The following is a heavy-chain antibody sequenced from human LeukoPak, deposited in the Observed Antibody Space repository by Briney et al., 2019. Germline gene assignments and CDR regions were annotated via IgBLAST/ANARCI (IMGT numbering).Heavy chain of an antibody. D-gene: IGHD6-6*01. CDR1: GFILSNYG. J-gene: IGHJ3*02. CDR2: ISYDGRNK. V-gene: IGHV3-30*03. CDR3: ARSVGGAARRLAADAFDI. Sequence: GRSLRLSCAASGFILSNYGMHWVRQAPGKGLEWVAVISYDGRNKYYADSVKGRFTISRDNSQSTLYLQLDSLRAEDTAVYYCARSVGGAARRLAADAFDIWGQGTMVTVSS.